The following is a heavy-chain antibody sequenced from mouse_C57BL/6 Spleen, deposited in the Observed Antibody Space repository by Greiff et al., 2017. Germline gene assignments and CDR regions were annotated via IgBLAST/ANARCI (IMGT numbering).Heavy chain of an antibody. D-gene: IGHD2-10*02. CDR2: IYPSDSET. Sequence: QVQLQQSGAELVRPGSSVKLSCKASGYTFTSYWMDWVKQRPGQGLEWIGNIYPSDSETHYNQQFKDKATLTVDKSSSTAYMQLSSLTSEDSAVYYCARRYGYGYCDVGGTGTTVTVSS. J-gene: IGHJ1*03. CDR3: ARRYGYGYCDV. V-gene: IGHV1-61*01. CDR1: GYTFTSYW.